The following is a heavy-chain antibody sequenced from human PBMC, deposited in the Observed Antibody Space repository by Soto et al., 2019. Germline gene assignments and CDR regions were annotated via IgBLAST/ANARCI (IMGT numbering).Heavy chain of an antibody. CDR3: AKDPGASSLVDYYYGMDV. CDR1: GFTFSSYA. V-gene: IGHV3-23*01. Sequence: EVQLLESGGGLVQPGGSLRLSCAASGFTFSSYAMSWVRQAPGKGLEWVSAISGSGGSTYYADSVKGRFTISRDNSKNTLYLQMNSLRAEDTAVYYCAKDPGASSLVDYYYGMDVWGQGTTVTVSS. J-gene: IGHJ6*02. CDR2: ISGSGGST. D-gene: IGHD2-2*01.